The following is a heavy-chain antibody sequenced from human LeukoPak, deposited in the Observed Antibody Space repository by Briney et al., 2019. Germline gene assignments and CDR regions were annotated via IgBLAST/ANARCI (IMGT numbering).Heavy chain of an antibody. CDR2: ISGGGST. V-gene: IGHV3-53*01. Sequence: QPGGSLRVSCAASGFSVNSDYMSWVRQAPGKGLEWVSVISGGGSTYYADSVKGRFTISRDISKNTLYLQMNSLRAEDTAVYYCARTRSDYYGMDVWGQGTTVTVSS. J-gene: IGHJ6*02. CDR1: GFSVNSDY. CDR3: ARTRSDYYGMDV.